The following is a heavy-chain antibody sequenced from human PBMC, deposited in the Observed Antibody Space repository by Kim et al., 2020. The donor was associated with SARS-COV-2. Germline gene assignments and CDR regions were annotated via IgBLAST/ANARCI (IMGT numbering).Heavy chain of an antibody. J-gene: IGHJ6*01. CDR3: AKDRGELPPEIHYYYGM. Sequence: GGSLRLSCAASGFTFSSYGMHWVRQAPGKGLEWVAVISYDGSNKYYADSVKGRFTISRDNSKNTLYLQMNSLRAEDTAVYYCAKDRGELPPEIHYYYGM. D-gene: IGHD1-26*01. V-gene: IGHV3-30*18. CDR2: ISYDGSNK. CDR1: GFTFSSYG.